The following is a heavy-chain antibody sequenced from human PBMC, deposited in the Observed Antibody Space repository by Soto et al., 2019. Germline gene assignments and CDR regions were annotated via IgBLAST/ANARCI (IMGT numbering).Heavy chain of an antibody. CDR3: AKAIKKCTSSLPGRSLDY. CDR2: ISGGGSDT. D-gene: IGHD2-21*01. CDR1: GFPFSSYV. J-gene: IGHJ4*02. Sequence: EVQLLESGGGLVQRGGSLRLSCAASGFPFSSYVMSWVRQAPGKGLEWVSGISGGGSDTFYADTVKGRFTISRDNFKNTLLLQMNSLRAEDTAVYYCAKAIKKCTSSLPGRSLDYWGQGIGVNVSS. V-gene: IGHV3-23*01.